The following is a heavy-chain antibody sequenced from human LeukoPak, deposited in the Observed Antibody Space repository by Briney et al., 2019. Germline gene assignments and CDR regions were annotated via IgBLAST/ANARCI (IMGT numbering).Heavy chain of an antibody. CDR2: IIRRSTII. J-gene: IGHJ4*02. D-gene: IGHD3-3*01. CDR3: ARERDDYYFDY. V-gene: IGHV3-48*03. Sequence: GGPLRLSCAPSGFTFRRYEMNWVPQAPGKGLEGGSYIIRRSTIISYTHSVKGRFTISRDNANHSLYLQMNSVRAEDTAVYYCARERDDYYFDYWGQGTLVTVSS. CDR1: GFTFRRYE.